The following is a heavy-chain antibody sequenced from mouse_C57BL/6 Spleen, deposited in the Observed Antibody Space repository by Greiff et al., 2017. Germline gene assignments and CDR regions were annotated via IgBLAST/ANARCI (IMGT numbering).Heavy chain of an antibody. Sequence: EVQLQQSGPELVKPGASVKISCKASGYTFTDYYMTWVQQSHGKSLEWIGDINPNNGGTSYNQRFKGKATLTVDKSSSTAYLELRSLTSEDSAVXYCARSVEGYYFDDWGTGTTVSVSS. CDR2: INPNNGGT. CDR3: ARSVEGYYFDD. J-gene: IGHJ1*03. CDR1: GYTFTDYY. V-gene: IGHV1-26*01. D-gene: IGHD2-14*01.